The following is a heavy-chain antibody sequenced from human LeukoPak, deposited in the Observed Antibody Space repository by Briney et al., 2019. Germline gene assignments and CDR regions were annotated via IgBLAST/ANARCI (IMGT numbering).Heavy chain of an antibody. J-gene: IGHJ4*02. D-gene: IGHD3-10*01. CDR3: ARATFGEWLLDY. CDR2: ISGGGTT. Sequence: GGSLRLSCAAPGFTFSDYYMTWIRQSPAKGLEWVSYISGGGTTYYADSVKGRFYISRDNANNSLYLQMNSLRGDDTAVYYCARATFGEWLLDYWGQGTLVTVSS. CDR1: GFTFSDYY. V-gene: IGHV3-11*01.